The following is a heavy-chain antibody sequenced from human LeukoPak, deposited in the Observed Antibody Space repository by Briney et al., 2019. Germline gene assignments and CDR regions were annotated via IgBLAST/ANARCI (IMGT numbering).Heavy chain of an antibody. Sequence: GGSLRLSCAASGFTFSSYSMNWVRQAPGKGLEWVSVIYSGGSTYYADSVKGRFTISRDNSKNTLYLQMNSLRAEDTAVYYCATAIYSSGWSSDFDYWGQGTLVTVSS. D-gene: IGHD6-19*01. CDR2: IYSGGST. CDR3: ATAIYSSGWSSDFDY. J-gene: IGHJ4*02. V-gene: IGHV3-66*01. CDR1: GFTFSSYS.